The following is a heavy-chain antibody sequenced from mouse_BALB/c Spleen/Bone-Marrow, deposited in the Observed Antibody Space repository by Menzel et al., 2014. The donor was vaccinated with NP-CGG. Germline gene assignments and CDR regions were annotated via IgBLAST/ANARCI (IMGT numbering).Heavy chain of an antibody. V-gene: IGHV1-20*02. CDR1: GYSFTGYF. Sequence: VQLQQSGPELVKPGASVMISCKASGYSFTGYFMNWVMQSHGKSLEWIGRINPYNGDTFYNQKFKGKATLTVDKSSSTAHMELRSLASEDSAVYYCARGGLLRAMDYWGQGTSVTVSS. D-gene: IGHD2-3*01. CDR3: ARGGLLRAMDY. J-gene: IGHJ4*01. CDR2: INPYNGDT.